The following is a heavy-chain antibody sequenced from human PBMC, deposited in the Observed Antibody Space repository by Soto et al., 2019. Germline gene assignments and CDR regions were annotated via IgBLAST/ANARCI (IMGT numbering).Heavy chain of an antibody. D-gene: IGHD2-21*02. CDR2: ISGSGGST. CDR1: GFTFSSYA. V-gene: IGHV3-23*01. Sequence: EVQLLESGGGLVQPGGSLRLSCAASGFTFSSYAMSWVRQAPGKGLEWVSAISGSGGSTYYADSVKGRFTISRDNSKNTLYLQMNSLRADDTAVYYCANDGIPMVVTTWFDPWGQGTLVTVSS. J-gene: IGHJ5*02. CDR3: ANDGIPMVVTTWFDP.